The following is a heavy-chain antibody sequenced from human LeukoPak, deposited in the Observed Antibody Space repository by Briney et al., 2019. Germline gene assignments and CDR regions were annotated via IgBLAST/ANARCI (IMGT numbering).Heavy chain of an antibody. J-gene: IGHJ4*02. V-gene: IGHV3-21*01. Sequence: GGSLRLSCAASGFTFSSYSMNWVRQAPGKGLEWVSSISSSSSYIYYADSVKGRFTISRDNAENSLYLQMNSLRAEDTAVYYCARDIAVAGTSSGDYWGQGTLVTVSS. CDR1: GFTFSSYS. CDR3: ARDIAVAGTSSGDY. CDR2: ISSSSSYI. D-gene: IGHD6-19*01.